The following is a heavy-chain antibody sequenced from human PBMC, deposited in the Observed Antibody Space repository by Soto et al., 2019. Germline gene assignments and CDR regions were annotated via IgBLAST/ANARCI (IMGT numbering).Heavy chain of an antibody. CDR1: GFTFSSYG. J-gene: IGHJ4*02. D-gene: IGHD6-19*01. Sequence: GGSLRLSCAASGFTFSSYGMHWVRQAPGKGLEWVAVIWYDGSNKYYADSVKGRFTISRDNSKNTLYLQMNSLRAEDTAVYYCARDERWRPIAVAGNDIVYWGQGTLVTVSS. V-gene: IGHV3-33*01. CDR3: ARDERWRPIAVAGNDIVY. CDR2: IWYDGSNK.